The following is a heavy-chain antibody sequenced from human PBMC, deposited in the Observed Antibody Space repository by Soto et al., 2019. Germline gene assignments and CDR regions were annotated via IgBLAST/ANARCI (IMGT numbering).Heavy chain of an antibody. Sequence: SETLSLTCAVYGGSFSGYYWSWIRQPPGKGLEWIGEINHSGSTNYNPSLKSRVTISVDTSKNQFSLKLSSVTAADTAVYYCARTRWYYYSGMDVWGQGTTVTVSS. CDR3: ARTRWYYYSGMDV. D-gene: IGHD3-16*02. V-gene: IGHV4-34*01. CDR1: GGSFSGYY. CDR2: INHSGST. J-gene: IGHJ6*02.